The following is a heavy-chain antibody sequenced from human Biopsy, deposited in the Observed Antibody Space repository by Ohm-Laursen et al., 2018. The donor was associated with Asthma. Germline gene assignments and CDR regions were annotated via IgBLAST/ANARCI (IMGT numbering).Heavy chain of an antibody. CDR2: ISSDGSHE. D-gene: IGHD1-26*01. CDR3: ATCEVGYYHYGMDV. Sequence: RSLRLSCTAFGFSFSNYGMHWVRQAPGKGLEWVALISSDGSHEFYADSVKGRFTISRDNSKNTMYLHMSSLRGEDTAVYYCATCEVGYYHYGMDVWGQGTTVNVSS. V-gene: IGHV3-30*03. J-gene: IGHJ6*02. CDR1: GFSFSNYG.